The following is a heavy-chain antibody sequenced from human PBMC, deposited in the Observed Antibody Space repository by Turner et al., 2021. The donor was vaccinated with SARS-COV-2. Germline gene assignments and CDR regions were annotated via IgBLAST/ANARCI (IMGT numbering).Heavy chain of an antibody. D-gene: IGHD4-17*01. Sequence: QVQLQESGPGLVKPSQTLSLSCTVSGVTISSGGYYWSGIRQHPGKGLEWIGYIYYSGSTYYNPSLKSRVTISVDTSKNQFSLKLSSVTAADTAVYYCARDYGGNTNYFDYWGQGTLVTVSS. CDR3: ARDYGGNTNYFDY. CDR1: GVTISSGGYY. CDR2: IYYSGST. J-gene: IGHJ4*02. V-gene: IGHV4-31*03.